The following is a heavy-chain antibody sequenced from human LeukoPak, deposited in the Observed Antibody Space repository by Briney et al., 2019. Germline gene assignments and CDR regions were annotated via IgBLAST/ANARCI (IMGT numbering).Heavy chain of an antibody. D-gene: IGHD3-22*01. V-gene: IGHV4-38-2*02. J-gene: IGHJ3*02. Sequence: NASETLSLTCTVSGYSISSGYYWGWIRQPPGKGLEWIGSIYHSGNTYYNPSLKSRVTISVDTSKNQFSLKLSSVTAADTAVYYCAREGITMIKAPVAFDIWGQGTMVTVSS. CDR2: IYHSGNT. CDR1: GYSISSGYY. CDR3: AREGITMIKAPVAFDI.